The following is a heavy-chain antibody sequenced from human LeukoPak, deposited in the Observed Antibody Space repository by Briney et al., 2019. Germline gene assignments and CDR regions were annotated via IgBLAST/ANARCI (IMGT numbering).Heavy chain of an antibody. V-gene: IGHV4-38-2*02. CDR1: GYSISSGYY. CDR3: ARAVGAKLFDY. CDR2: IYHSGST. D-gene: IGHD1-26*01. Sequence: SETLSLTCTVSGYSISSGYYWGWIRQPPGKGLEWIGSIYHSGSTYYNPSLKSRVTISVDTSKNQFSLKLSSVTTADTAVYYCARAVGAKLFDYWGQGTLVTVSS. J-gene: IGHJ4*02.